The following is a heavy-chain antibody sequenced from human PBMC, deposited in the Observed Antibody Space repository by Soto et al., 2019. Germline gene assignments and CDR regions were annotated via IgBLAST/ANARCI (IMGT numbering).Heavy chain of an antibody. CDR3: ARIFAADNSASCYRRFDP. J-gene: IGHJ5*02. CDR2: ISSSSSYI. V-gene: IGHV3-21*01. CDR1: GFTFSSYS. Sequence: GGSLRLSCAASGFTFSSYSMNWVRQAPGKGLEWVSSISSSSSYIYYADSVKGRFTISRDNAKNSLHLQMNSLRAEDTAVYYCARIFAADNSASCYRRFDPWGQGTLVTVSS. D-gene: IGHD3-16*02.